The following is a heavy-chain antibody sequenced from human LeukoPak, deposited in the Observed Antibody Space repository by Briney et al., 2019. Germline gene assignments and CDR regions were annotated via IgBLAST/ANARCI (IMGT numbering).Heavy chain of an antibody. D-gene: IGHD6-13*01. CDR3: ARRRAEGGSNGHYNWFDP. J-gene: IGHJ5*02. CDR2: IYFSGTT. Sequence: PSGTLSLTCTVSGDSINAYYWGWIRQPPGKGLEWIGYIYFSGTTKYNPSLESRVTISVDTSKNQFSLKLSSVTAADTAVYYCARRRAEGGSNGHYNWFDPWGQGILVTV. V-gene: IGHV4-59*08. CDR1: GDSINAYY.